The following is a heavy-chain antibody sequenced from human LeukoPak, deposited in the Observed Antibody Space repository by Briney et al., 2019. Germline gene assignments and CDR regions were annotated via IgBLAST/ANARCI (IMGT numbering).Heavy chain of an antibody. D-gene: IGHD3-10*01. CDR2: INPNSGGT. V-gene: IGHV1-2*02. Sequence: ASVKVSCKASGYTFTGYYMHWVRQAPGQGLEWMGWINPNSGGTNYAQKFQDRVTMTRDTSISTAYMELSRLRSDDTAVYYCARDGGLLWFGNIDYWGQGTLVTVSS. J-gene: IGHJ4*02. CDR3: ARDGGLLWFGNIDY. CDR1: GYTFTGYY.